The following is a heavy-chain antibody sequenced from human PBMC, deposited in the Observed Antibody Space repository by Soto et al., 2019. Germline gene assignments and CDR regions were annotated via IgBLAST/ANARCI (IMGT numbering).Heavy chain of an antibody. J-gene: IGHJ6*02. Sequence: ASVKVSCKASGYTFTGYYMHWVRQAPGQGLEWMGWINPNSGGTNYAQKFQGRVTMTRDTPISTAYMELSRLRSDDTAVYYCASRKRRNDHFYGMDVWGQGTTVTVSS. CDR1: GYTFTGYY. CDR3: ASRKRRNDHFYGMDV. CDR2: INPNSGGT. V-gene: IGHV1-2*02. D-gene: IGHD1-1*01.